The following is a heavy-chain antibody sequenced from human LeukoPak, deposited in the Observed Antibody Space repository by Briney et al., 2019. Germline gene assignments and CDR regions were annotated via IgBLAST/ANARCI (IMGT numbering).Heavy chain of an antibody. Sequence: TSETLSLTCTVSGVSISSSAYYWGWIRQPPGKGLEWIGNTSYSGSAYYNPSLKNRVAISIDTSKNQFSLKLSSVTAADTAVYYCARENTIFGVAGHWFDPCGQGTLVTVSS. CDR1: GVSISSSAYY. V-gene: IGHV4-39*07. CDR3: ARENTIFGVAGHWFDP. CDR2: TSYSGSA. D-gene: IGHD3-3*01. J-gene: IGHJ5*02.